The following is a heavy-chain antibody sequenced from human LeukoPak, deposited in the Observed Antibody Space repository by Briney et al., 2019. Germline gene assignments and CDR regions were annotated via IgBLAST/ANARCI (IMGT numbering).Heavy chain of an antibody. CDR3: ARDTGRGFGDFDY. D-gene: IGHD3-10*01. CDR1: GGTFSSYA. CDR2: IIPIFGTA. Sequence: VASVKVSCKASGGTFSSYAISWVRQAPGQGLEWMGGIIPIFGTANYAQKFQGRVTITADESTSTAYMELSSLRSEDTAVYYCARDTGRGFGDFDYWGQGTLVTVSS. J-gene: IGHJ4*02. V-gene: IGHV1-69*01.